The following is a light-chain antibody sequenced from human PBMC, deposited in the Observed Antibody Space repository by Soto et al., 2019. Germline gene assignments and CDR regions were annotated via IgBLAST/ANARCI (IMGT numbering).Light chain of an antibody. J-gene: IGKJ4*01. CDR2: GAS. CDR1: QSVSSSY. Sequence: EIGLTQSLGTLSLTQGERATLSCRASQSVSSSYLAWYQQKPGQAPRLLIYGASSRATGIPDRFSGSGSGTDFTLTISRVEPEDFAVYYCQQYGSSPPLTFGGGTKV. V-gene: IGKV3-20*01. CDR3: QQYGSSPPLT.